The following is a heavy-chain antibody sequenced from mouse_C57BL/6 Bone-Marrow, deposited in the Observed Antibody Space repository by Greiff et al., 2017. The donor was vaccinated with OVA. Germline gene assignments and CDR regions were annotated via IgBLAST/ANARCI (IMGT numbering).Heavy chain of an antibody. CDR2: IDPNSGGT. CDR3: ALITTVVATEDY. J-gene: IGHJ2*01. CDR1: GYTFTSYW. V-gene: IGHV1-72*01. Sequence: QVQLQQPGAELVKPGASVKLSCKASGYTFTSYWMHWVKQRPGRGLEWIGRIDPNSGGTTYNEKFKSKATLTVDKPASTAYMQLSSLTSEDAAVYYCALITTVVATEDYWGQGTTLTVSS. D-gene: IGHD1-1*01.